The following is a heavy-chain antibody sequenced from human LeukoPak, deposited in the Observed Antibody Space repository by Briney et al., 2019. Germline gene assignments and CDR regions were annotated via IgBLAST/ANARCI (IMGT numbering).Heavy chain of an antibody. J-gene: IGHJ4*02. CDR2: INHSGST. Sequence: PSETLSLTCAVYGGSFSGYYWSWIRQPPGKGLEWIGEINHSGSTNYNPSLKSRVTISVDTSKNQFSLKLSSVTAADTAVYYCARSYDYVWGSYRSKRGYFDYWGQGTLVTVSS. D-gene: IGHD3-16*02. V-gene: IGHV4-34*01. CDR3: ARSYDYVWGSYRSKRGYFDY. CDR1: GGSFSGYY.